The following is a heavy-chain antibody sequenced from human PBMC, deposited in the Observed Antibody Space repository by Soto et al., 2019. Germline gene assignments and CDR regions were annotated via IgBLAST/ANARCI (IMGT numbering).Heavy chain of an antibody. CDR1: GGSISSSSYY. V-gene: IGHV4-39*01. D-gene: IGHD4-17*01. J-gene: IGHJ5*02. CDR2: IYYSGST. Sequence: SETLSLTCTVSGGSISSSSYYWGWIRQPPGKGLEWIGSIYYSGSTYYNPSLKSRVTISVDTSKNQFSLKLSSVTAADTAVYYCARLEVDRTTVTKFDPWGQGTLVTVSS. CDR3: ARLEVDRTTVTKFDP.